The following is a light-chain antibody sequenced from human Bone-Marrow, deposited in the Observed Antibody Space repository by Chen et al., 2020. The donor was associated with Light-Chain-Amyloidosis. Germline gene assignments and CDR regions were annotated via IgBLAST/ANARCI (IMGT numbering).Light chain of an antibody. CDR2: DAS. V-gene: IGKV1-5*01. CDR3: QQDNSYPYT. J-gene: IGKJ2*01. Sequence: DIQMNQSPSTLSASVGDRVTITCRASQSISSWLAWYQQKPGKAPKLLIYDASSLESGVPSRFSGSGSGTEFTLTSSILQPDDFATYYCQQDNSYPYTFGQGTKLEIK. CDR1: QSISSW.